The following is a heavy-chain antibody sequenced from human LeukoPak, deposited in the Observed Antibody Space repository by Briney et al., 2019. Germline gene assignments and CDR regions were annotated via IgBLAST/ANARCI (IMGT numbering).Heavy chain of an antibody. CDR3: AMGSSGYYNLYFDY. J-gene: IGHJ4*02. Sequence: GGSLRLSCAASGFTSSSYAMSWVRQAPGKGLEWVSAISGSGGSTYYADSVKGRFTISRDNSKNTLYLQMNSLRAEDTAVYYCAMGSSGYYNLYFDYWGQGTLVTVSS. CDR1: GFTSSSYA. CDR2: ISGSGGST. D-gene: IGHD3-22*01. V-gene: IGHV3-23*01.